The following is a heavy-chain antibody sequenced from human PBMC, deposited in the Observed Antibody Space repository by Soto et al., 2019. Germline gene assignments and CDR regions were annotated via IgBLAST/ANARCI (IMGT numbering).Heavy chain of an antibody. CDR2: ISACNGNT. J-gene: IGHJ3*02. Sequence: ASVKVSCKASGYTFTSYGISWVRQAPGQGLEWMGWISACNGNTNYAQKLQGRVTMTTDTSTSTAYMELRSLRSDDTAVYYCARQKDDYGDPYAFDIWGQGTMVTVSS. D-gene: IGHD4-17*01. V-gene: IGHV1-18*01. CDR3: ARQKDDYGDPYAFDI. CDR1: GYTFTSYG.